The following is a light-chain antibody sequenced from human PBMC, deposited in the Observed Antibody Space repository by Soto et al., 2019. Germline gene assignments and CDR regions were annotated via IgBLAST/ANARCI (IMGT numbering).Light chain of an antibody. CDR1: QSISNW. V-gene: IGKV1-5*03. CDR3: QQYNGYRLA. J-gene: IGKJ4*01. Sequence: DIQMTQSPSSLSASVGDRVTFTCRASQSISNWLAWYQQKPGKAPKLLIYKASTLESGVPSRFSGSGSGTEITLTISSLQADDFAIYYCQQYNGYRLAFGGGTKVDIK. CDR2: KAS.